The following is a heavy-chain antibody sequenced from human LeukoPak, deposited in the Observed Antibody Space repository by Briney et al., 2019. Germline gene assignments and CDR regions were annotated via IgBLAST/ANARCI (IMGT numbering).Heavy chain of an antibody. CDR2: ISGSGGDT. J-gene: IGHJ4*03. D-gene: IGHD6-6*01. CDR1: GFTFSSFA. V-gene: IGHV3-23*01. CDR3: AKGRSISSSALDY. Sequence: GGSLRLSCAASGFTFSSFAMSWVRQAPGKGLEWVSVISGSGGDTYYADSAKDRFTISRDNSKNTLYLQMNSLRAEDTAVYFCAKGRSISSSALDYWGQGTTVTVSS.